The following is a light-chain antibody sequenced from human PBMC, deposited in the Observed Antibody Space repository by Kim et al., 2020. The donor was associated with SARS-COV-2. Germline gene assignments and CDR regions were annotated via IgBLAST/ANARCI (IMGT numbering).Light chain of an antibody. CDR1: QSVSSSY. V-gene: IGKV3-20*01. CDR2: GAS. J-gene: IGKJ5*01. CDR3: QQYGSSPPIT. Sequence: PGEIVTLSCRSSQSVSSSYLAWYQQKPGQAPRLLIYGASSRATGIPDRFSGSGSGTDFTLTISRLEPEDFAVYYCQQYGSSPPITFGQGTRLEIK.